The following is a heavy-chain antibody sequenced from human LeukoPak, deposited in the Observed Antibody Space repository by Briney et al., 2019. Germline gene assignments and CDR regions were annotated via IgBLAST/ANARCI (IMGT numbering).Heavy chain of an antibody. J-gene: IGHJ4*02. Sequence: GGSLRLSCSASGFTFSTYAMSWVRQVPGKGLECVSGLSGSGDTTYHADSVKGRFTISRDNSKNTLYLQMNSLRAEDTAVYYCSRDRSDNTTWYVGSHWGQGILVTVSS. CDR2: LSGSGDTT. D-gene: IGHD6-13*01. CDR1: GFTFSTYA. V-gene: IGHV3-23*01. CDR3: SRDRSDNTTWYVGSH.